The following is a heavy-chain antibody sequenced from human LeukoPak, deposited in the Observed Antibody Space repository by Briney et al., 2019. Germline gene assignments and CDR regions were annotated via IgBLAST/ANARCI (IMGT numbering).Heavy chain of an antibody. CDR3: AREEEYYYYMDV. Sequence: ASVKVSCKASGYTFTSYGISWVRQAPGQGLEWMGWISAYNGNTNYAQKLQGRVTMTTDTSTSTAYMEPRSLRSDDTAVYYCAREEEYYYYMDVWGKGTTVTVSS. J-gene: IGHJ6*03. V-gene: IGHV1-18*01. CDR1: GYTFTSYG. CDR2: ISAYNGNT.